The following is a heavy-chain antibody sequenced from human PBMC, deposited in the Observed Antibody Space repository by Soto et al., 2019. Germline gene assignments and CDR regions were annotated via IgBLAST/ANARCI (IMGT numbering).Heavy chain of an antibody. CDR3: ARRDSGGFYRFFDS. V-gene: IGHV1-69*06. Sequence: SVKVSCKASGGSLSTNPISCVLQAPLQGREWMGGTGSGTGPGNHAQKFQGRLTVTADKSTSTVYMELTNLSSEDTAVYYCARRDSGGFYRFFDSWGQGTLVTVSS. CDR1: GGSLSTNP. D-gene: IGHD2-15*01. J-gene: IGHJ4*02. CDR2: TGSGTGPG.